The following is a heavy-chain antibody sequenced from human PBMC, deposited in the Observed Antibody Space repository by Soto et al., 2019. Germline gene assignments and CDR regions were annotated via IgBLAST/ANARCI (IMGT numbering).Heavy chain of an antibody. V-gene: IGHV4-30-4*01. D-gene: IGHD2-8*01. CDR2: ILYSGTT. CDR3: ARNGALDY. Sequence: QVQLQESGPGRVKPSQTLSLTCTVSGGSISSGDYYWSWIRQPPGKGLEWIGYILYSGTTNYNPSLESRLTISVDTSKNQFSLNLTSVTAADTAVYYCARNGALDYWGRGTLVTVSS. CDR1: GGSISSGDYY. J-gene: IGHJ4*02.